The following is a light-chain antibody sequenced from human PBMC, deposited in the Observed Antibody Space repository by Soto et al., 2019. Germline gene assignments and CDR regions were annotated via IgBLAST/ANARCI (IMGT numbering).Light chain of an antibody. V-gene: IGKV3-11*01. CDR2: DAS. Sequence: EIVLTQSPATLSLSPGERATLSCRASQSVSSYLAWYRQKPGQAPRLLIFDASKRATGIPARFSGSGSGTDFTLAISGLEPEDFAVYYCLQRSDWPSTFGQGTKLEIK. CDR3: LQRSDWPST. CDR1: QSVSSY. J-gene: IGKJ2*01.